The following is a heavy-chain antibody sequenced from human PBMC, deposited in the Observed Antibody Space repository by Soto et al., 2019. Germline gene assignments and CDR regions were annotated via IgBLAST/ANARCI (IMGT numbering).Heavy chain of an antibody. Sequence: GGSLRLSCAASGFTFSSYWMHWVRQAPGKGLVWVSRINSDGSSTSYADSVKGRFTISRDNAKNTLYLQMNSLRAEDTAVYYCARAVPADIPGPAYYYYYMDVWGKGTTVTVSS. CDR2: INSDGSST. D-gene: IGHD2-2*01. V-gene: IGHV3-74*01. CDR3: ARAVPADIPGPAYYYYYMDV. CDR1: GFTFSSYW. J-gene: IGHJ6*03.